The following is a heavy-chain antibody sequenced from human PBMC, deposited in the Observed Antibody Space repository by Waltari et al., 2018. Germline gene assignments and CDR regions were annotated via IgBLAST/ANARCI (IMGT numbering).Heavy chain of an antibody. CDR3: ARGSIAVAPEDY. V-gene: IGHV3-30-3*01. CDR1: GFTFSSYA. D-gene: IGHD6-19*01. J-gene: IGHJ4*02. CDR2: ISYDGSNK. Sequence: QVQLVESGGGVVQPGRSLRLSCAASGFTFSSYAMHWVRQAPGKGLEWVAVISYDGSNKYYADSVKGRFTISRDNSKNTLYLQMNSLRAEDTAVYYCARGSIAVAPEDYWGQGTLVTVSS.